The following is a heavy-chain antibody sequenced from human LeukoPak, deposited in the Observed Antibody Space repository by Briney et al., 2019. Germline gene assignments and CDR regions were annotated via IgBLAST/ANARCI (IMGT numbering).Heavy chain of an antibody. V-gene: IGHV1-46*01. D-gene: IGHD6-19*01. J-gene: IGHJ4*02. Sequence: GASVKVSCKASGYTFTNHYMHWVRQAPAQGLEWMVIINPGGGSTSYPQKFQGRVTMTRDTSTSTVYMELSSLRSEDTAFYFCAREEVAGTYYFDNWGQGTLVTVSS. CDR3: AREEVAGTYYFDN. CDR1: GYTFTNHY. CDR2: INPGGGST.